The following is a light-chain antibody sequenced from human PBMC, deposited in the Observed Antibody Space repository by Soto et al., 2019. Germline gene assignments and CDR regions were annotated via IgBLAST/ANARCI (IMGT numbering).Light chain of an antibody. Sequence: HSVLTQPPSVSGAPGQKVTISCTRSSSNIGAAYDVHWYQHLPGTAPKLLIYGNNNRPSGVPDRFSGSKSGTSASLAITGLQAEDEADYYCQSYDSSLSGWVFGGGTKLTVL. CDR2: GNN. CDR1: SSNIGAAYD. V-gene: IGLV1-40*01. CDR3: QSYDSSLSGWV. J-gene: IGLJ3*02.